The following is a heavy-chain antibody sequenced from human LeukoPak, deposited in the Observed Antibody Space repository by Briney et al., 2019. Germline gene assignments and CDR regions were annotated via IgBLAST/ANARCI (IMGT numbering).Heavy chain of an antibody. CDR3: ARRSGYSYGSIDY. J-gene: IGHJ4*02. CDR1: GYSFTSYW. D-gene: IGHD5-18*01. Sequence: KDGESLKISCKGSGYSFTSYWISWVRQMPGKGLEWMGRIDPSDTYTNYSPSFQGHVTISADKSISTAYLQWSSLKASDTAMYYCARRSGYSYGSIDYWGQGTLVTVSS. V-gene: IGHV5-10-1*01. CDR2: IDPSDTYT.